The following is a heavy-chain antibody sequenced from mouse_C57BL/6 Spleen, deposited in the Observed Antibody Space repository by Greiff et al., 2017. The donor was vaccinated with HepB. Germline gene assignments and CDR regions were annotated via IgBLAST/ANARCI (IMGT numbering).Heavy chain of an antibody. CDR3: AIDSLYAMDY. D-gene: IGHD6-2*01. CDR1: GYSFTSYY. J-gene: IGHJ4*01. V-gene: IGHV1-66*01. CDR2: IYPGSGNT. Sequence: QVQLKQSGPELVKPGASVKISCKASGYSFTSYYIHWVKQRPGQGLEWIGWIYPGSGNTKYNEKFKGKATLTADTSSSTAYMQLSSLTSEDSAVYYCAIDSLYAMDYWGQGTSVTVSS.